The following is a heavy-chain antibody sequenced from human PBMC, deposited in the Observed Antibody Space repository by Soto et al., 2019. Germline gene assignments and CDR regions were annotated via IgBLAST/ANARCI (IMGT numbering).Heavy chain of an antibody. V-gene: IGHV1-69*01. CDR2: IIPIFGTA. CDR3: ARGGVVVPSAIPSNYYYYGMDV. D-gene: IGHD2-2*02. J-gene: IGHJ6*02. Sequence: QVQLVQSGAEVKKPGSSVKVSCKASGGTFSSYAISWVRQAPGQGLEWMGGIIPIFGTANYAQKFQGRVTITAEESTSTAYMELSSLRSEDTAVYYCARGGVVVPSAIPSNYYYYGMDVWGQGTTVTVSS. CDR1: GGTFSSYA.